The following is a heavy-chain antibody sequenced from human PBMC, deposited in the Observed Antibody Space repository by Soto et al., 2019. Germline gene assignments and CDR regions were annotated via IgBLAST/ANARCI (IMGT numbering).Heavy chain of an antibody. D-gene: IGHD3-16*01. V-gene: IGHV3-23*01. CDR1: GFTFSNYA. Sequence: GGSLRLSCAASGFTFSNYAMSWVRQAPGKGLEWVSALSGSGGTTFYADSVKGRFAVSRDNSKNTLYLQMNSLRADDTAIYYCANLGFGTISFSGRDVGAQGTPVPVSS. J-gene: IGHJ6*02. CDR3: ANLGFGTISFSGRDV. CDR2: LSGSGGTT.